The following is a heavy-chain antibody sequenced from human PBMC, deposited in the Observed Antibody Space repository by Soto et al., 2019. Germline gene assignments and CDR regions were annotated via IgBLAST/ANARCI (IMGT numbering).Heavy chain of an antibody. CDR1: GGTFNTYA. D-gene: IGHD3-10*01. Sequence: QVQLVQSGAEMKKPGSSAKVSCQPSGGTFNTYAMNWVRQAPGQGPEWMGDISPMFGAANYAPKFQGRVTITADESTGTSYMQLSSLTSEDTALYFCAREVQVHTPAFVYWGQGTLVTVSS. CDR2: ISPMFGAA. CDR3: AREVQVHTPAFVY. J-gene: IGHJ4*02. V-gene: IGHV1-69*19.